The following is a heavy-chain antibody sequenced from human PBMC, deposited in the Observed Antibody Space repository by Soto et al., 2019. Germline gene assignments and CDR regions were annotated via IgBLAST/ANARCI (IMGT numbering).Heavy chain of an antibody. CDR1: GWPFSGYY. CDR2: INHSGST. Sequence: AETRSLTCAVYGWPFSGYYWSWIRQPPGKGLEGSGEINHSGSTNYKPSLQTRVTISLDKSRSQFSLKMNSVSAADSAVYFCARLEGLARISYYFDFWGPGALVTVSS. CDR3: ARLEGLARISYYFDF. D-gene: IGHD3-9*01. V-gene: IGHV4-34*01. J-gene: IGHJ4*02.